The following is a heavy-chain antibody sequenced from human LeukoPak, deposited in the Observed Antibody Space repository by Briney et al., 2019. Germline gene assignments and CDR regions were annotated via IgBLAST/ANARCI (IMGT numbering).Heavy chain of an antibody. Sequence: ASVKVSCKASGYIFTSHGITWVRQAPGQGLEWMGWISSFNGKTDYALKLQGRVTMTTDKSTSTAHMELRSLRSDDTAVYYCATWVVTGTLGACDIWGQGTLVTVSS. V-gene: IGHV1-18*01. J-gene: IGHJ3*02. CDR1: GYIFTSHG. CDR2: ISSFNGKT. D-gene: IGHD2-21*02. CDR3: ATWVVTGTLGACDI.